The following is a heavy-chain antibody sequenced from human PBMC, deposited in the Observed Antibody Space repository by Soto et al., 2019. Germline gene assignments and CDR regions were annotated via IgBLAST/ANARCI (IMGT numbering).Heavy chain of an antibody. J-gene: IGHJ4*02. V-gene: IGHV3-72*01. CDR3: VRVTYSSGWALDY. Sequence: EVQLVESGGGWVQPGGSLRLSCAVSGFTFSDHYMDWVRQAPGKGLEWVGRTRNKANGYTREYAASVKGRFTISRDESENSLYIQMNSLKIEDTAVYYCVRVTYSSGWALDYWGQGTLVTVSS. CDR1: GFTFSDHY. CDR2: TRNKANGYTR. D-gene: IGHD6-19*01.